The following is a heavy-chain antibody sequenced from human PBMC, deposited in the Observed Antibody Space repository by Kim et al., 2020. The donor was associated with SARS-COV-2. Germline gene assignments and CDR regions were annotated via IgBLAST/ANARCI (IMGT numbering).Heavy chain of an antibody. J-gene: IGHJ6*02. CDR2: IIPIFGTA. CDR1: GGTFSSYA. CDR3: ARPLRYDSSGYYPGDYYYYGMDV. V-gene: IGHV1-69*13. D-gene: IGHD3-22*01. Sequence: SVKVSCKASGGTFSSYAISWVRQAPGQGLEWMGGIIPIFGTANYAQKFQGRVTITADESTSTAYMELSSLRSEDTAVYYCARPLRYDSSGYYPGDYYYYGMDVWGQGTTVTVSS.